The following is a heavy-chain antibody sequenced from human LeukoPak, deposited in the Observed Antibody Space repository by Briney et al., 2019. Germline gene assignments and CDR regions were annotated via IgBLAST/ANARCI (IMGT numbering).Heavy chain of an antibody. D-gene: IGHD2-2*01. V-gene: IGHV1-69*13. Sequence: ASVKVSCKASGGTFSSYAISWVRQAPGQGLEWMGGIIPIFGTANYAQKFQGRVTIAADESTSTAYMELSSLRSEDTAVYYCARGSSRNYYYGMDVWGQGTTVTVSS. CDR3: ARGSSRNYYYGMDV. CDR1: GGTFSSYA. J-gene: IGHJ6*02. CDR2: IIPIFGTA.